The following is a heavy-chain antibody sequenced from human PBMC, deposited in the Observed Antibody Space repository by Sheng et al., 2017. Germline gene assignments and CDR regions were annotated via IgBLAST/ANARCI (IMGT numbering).Heavy chain of an antibody. CDR2: INPNSGGT. CDR3: AIPTGLNHPNYYYYYYMDV. Sequence: QVQLVQSGAEVKKPGASVKVSCKASGYTFTGYYMHWVRQAPGQGLEWMGWINPNSGGTNYAQKFQGRVTMTRDTSISTAYMELSRLRSDDTAVYYCAIPTGLNHPNYYYYYYMDVWARDTVTVSS. V-gene: IGHV1-2*02. D-gene: IGHD2-21*01. J-gene: IGHJ6*03. CDR1: GYTFTGYY.